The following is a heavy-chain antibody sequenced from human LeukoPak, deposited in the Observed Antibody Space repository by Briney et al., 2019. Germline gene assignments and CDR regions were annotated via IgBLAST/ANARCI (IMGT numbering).Heavy chain of an antibody. CDR3: AKSPRFGELLPLNWFDP. CDR1: GFTFSSYA. Sequence: GGSLRLSCAASGFTFSSYAMSWVRQAPGNGLEWVSAISGSGGSTYYADSVKGRFTISRDNSKNTLYLQMNSLRAEDTAVYYCAKSPRFGELLPLNWFDPWGQGTLVTVSS. J-gene: IGHJ5*02. D-gene: IGHD3-10*01. CDR2: ISGSGGST. V-gene: IGHV3-23*01.